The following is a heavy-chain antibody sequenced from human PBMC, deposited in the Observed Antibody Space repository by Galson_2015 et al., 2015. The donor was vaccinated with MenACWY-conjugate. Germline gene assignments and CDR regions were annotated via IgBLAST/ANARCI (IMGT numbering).Heavy chain of an antibody. CDR2: IHSRGNI. V-gene: IGHV4-39*07. Sequence: SETLSLTCTVSDGSISNSDYYWGWIRQPPGKGLEWIANIHSRGNIYYNASLRSQVTISLDASKNRFSLDLSSMTAADTAMYYCAKADDFLRASFDDWGQGALVTVSS. J-gene: IGHJ4*02. CDR3: AKADDFLRASFDD. CDR1: DGSISNSDYY. D-gene: IGHD3/OR15-3a*01.